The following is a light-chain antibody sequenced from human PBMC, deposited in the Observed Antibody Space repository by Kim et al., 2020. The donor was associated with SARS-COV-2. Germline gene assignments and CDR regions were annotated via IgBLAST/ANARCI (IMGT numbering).Light chain of an antibody. Sequence: GQKVTTSCPESTATIGNNYVSWYQHLPGTAPRLLIYDIVQRPSGIPDRFSGSKSGTTATLDITGLQPGDEADYYCATWDGSLNKGMFGGGTQLTVL. CDR1: TATIGNNY. V-gene: IGLV1-51*01. CDR3: ATWDGSLNKGM. CDR2: DIV. J-gene: IGLJ3*02.